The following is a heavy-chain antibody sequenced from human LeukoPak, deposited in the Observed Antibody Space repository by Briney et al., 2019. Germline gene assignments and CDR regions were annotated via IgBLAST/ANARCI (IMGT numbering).Heavy chain of an antibody. CDR1: GFTFSSYA. V-gene: IGHV3-23*01. CDR2: ISGSGGST. J-gene: IGHJ4*02. D-gene: IGHD5-18*01. Sequence: PGGSLRLSCAASGFTFSSYAMSWVRQAPGKGLGWVSAISGSGGSTYYADSVKGRFTISRDNSKNTLYLQMNSLRAEDTAVYYCLADTNSFDYWGQGTLVTVSS. CDR3: LADTNSFDY.